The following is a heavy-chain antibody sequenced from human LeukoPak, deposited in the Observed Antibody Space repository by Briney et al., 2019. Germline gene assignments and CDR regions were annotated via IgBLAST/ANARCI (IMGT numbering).Heavy chain of an antibody. D-gene: IGHD3-22*01. CDR3: ARGDGYYDSSGYYLGDY. CDR2: IIPIFGTA. V-gene: IGHV1-69*13. CDR1: GGTFSSYA. Sequence: SVTVSFTASGGTFSSYAISWVRQAPGQGLERMGGIIPIFGTANYAQKFQGRVTITADESTSTAYMELSSLRSEDTAVYYCARGDGYYDSSGYYLGDYWGQGTLVTVSS. J-gene: IGHJ4*02.